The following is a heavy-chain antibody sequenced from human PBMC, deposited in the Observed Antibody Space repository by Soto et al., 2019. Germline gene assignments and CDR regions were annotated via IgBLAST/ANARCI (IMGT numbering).Heavy chain of an antibody. J-gene: IGHJ4*02. CDR2: ISVGGGTI. Sequence: GGSLRLSCAASGFTFSNYEMNWVRQAPGKGLEWVSYISVGGGTIHYADSVKGRFTISRDNAKNSLYLQMNSLGAEDTAVYYCATFPRSSKRGYWGQGTLVTVSS. CDR1: GFTFSNYE. CDR3: ATFPRSSKRGY. D-gene: IGHD4-4*01. V-gene: IGHV3-48*03.